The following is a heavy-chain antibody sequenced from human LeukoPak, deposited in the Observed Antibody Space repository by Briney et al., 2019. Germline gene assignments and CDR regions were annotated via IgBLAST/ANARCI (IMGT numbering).Heavy chain of an antibody. CDR3: ARHVIWNQLPFDY. J-gene: IGHJ4*02. V-gene: IGHV4-39*01. Sequence: SETLSLTCTVSGGSISSSSYYWGWIRQPPGKGLEWIGSIYYSGSTYYNPSLKSRVTISVDTSKNQFSLKLSSVTAADTAVYYCARHVIWNQLPFDYWGQGTLVTVSS. CDR2: IYYSGST. CDR1: GGSISSSSYY. D-gene: IGHD2-2*01.